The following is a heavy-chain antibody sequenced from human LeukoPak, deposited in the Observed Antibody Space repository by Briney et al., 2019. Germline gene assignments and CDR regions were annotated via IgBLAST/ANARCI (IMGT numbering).Heavy chain of an antibody. D-gene: IGHD7-27*01. J-gene: IGHJ4*02. CDR1: GFTFSSYW. V-gene: IGHV3-74*01. CDR2: INTDGSST. CDR3: ARVTLTGAYLADY. Sequence: PGGSLRLSCAASGFTFSSYWMHWVRQAPGKGLVWVSRINTDGSSTSYADSVKGRFTISRDNAKNTLYLQMNSLRAEDTAVYYCARVTLTGAYLADYWGQGTLVTVSS.